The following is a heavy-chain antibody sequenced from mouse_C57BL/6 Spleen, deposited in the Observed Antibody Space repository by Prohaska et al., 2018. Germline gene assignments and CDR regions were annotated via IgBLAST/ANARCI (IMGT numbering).Heavy chain of an antibody. V-gene: IGHV1-15*01. J-gene: IGHJ4*01. Sequence: GAELVRPGASVTLSCKASGYTFTDYEMHWVKQTPVHGLEWIGAIDSETGGTAYNQKFKGKAILTADKSSSTAYMELRSLTSEDSAVYYCTYAMDYWSQGTSVTVSS. CDR2: IDSETGGT. CDR3: TYAMDY. CDR1: GYTFTDYE.